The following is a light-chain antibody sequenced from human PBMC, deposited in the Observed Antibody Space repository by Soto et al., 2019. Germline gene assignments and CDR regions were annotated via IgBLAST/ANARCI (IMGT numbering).Light chain of an antibody. CDR3: QSFDSSNAV. Sequence: NFMLTQPHSVSESPGKTVTISCTRSSGSIASNYVQWYQQRPGSAPTTVIYEDNQTPSGVPDRFSGSIDSSSNSASLTISGLKTEDEADYYCQSFDSSNAVFGGVTKLTVL. CDR2: EDN. CDR1: SGSIASNY. J-gene: IGLJ7*01. V-gene: IGLV6-57*04.